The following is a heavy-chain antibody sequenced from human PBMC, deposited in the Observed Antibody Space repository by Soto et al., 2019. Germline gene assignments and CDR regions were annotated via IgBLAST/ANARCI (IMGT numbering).Heavy chain of an antibody. CDR3: ARRAYANRDGLHYYFDY. CDR1: GFTFSSYE. D-gene: IGHD2-8*01. V-gene: IGHV3-48*03. Sequence: ESGGGLVQPGGSLRLSCAASGFTFSSYEMNWVRQAPGKGLEWVSYISSSGSTIYYADSVKGRFTISRDNAKNSLYLQMNSLRAEDTAVYYCARRAYANRDGLHYYFDYWGQGTLVTVSS. CDR2: ISSSGSTI. J-gene: IGHJ4*02.